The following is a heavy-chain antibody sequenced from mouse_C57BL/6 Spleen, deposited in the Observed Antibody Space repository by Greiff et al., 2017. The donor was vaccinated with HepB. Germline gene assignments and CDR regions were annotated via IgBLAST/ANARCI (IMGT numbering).Heavy chain of an antibody. D-gene: IGHD1-1*01. V-gene: IGHV1-80*01. CDR1: GYAFSSYW. CDR2: IYPGDGDT. CDR3: ARGGIYYGSSYFAY. Sequence: QVQLQQSGAELVKPGASVKISCKASGYAFSSYWMNWVKQRPGKGLEWIGQIYPGDGDTNHNGKFKGKATLTADKSSSTAYMQLSSLTSEDSAVYFCARGGIYYGSSYFAYWGQGTLVTVSA. J-gene: IGHJ3*01.